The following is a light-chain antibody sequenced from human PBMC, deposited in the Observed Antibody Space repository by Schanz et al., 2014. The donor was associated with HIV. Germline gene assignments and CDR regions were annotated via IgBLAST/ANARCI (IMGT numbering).Light chain of an antibody. J-gene: IGLJ3*02. Sequence: QSALTQPPSASGSPGQSVTISCTGTSSDVGDYNYVSWYQQHPGKAPKLMIYEVSKRPSGVPDRFSGSKSGNTASLAISGLQSEDEADYYCCSFAGTIWVFGGGTKVTVL. V-gene: IGLV2-8*01. CDR3: CSFAGTIWV. CDR1: SSDVGDYNY. CDR2: EVS.